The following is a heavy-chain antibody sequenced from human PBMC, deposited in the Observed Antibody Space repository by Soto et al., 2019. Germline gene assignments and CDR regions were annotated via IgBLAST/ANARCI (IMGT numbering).Heavy chain of an antibody. J-gene: IGHJ4*02. D-gene: IGHD5-12*01. CDR2: IFYSGHL. CDR3: AREGGGYGFDY. V-gene: IGHV4-59*01. Sequence: QVQLQESGPGLVKPSETLSLTCAVSGASFGTYYWSWIRQPPGKGLEWIGYIFYSGHLKYNPSLKGRLTISADPSKNQISLRLTSATAADTALYSCAREGGGYGFDYWGQGTLVTVSS. CDR1: GASFGTYY.